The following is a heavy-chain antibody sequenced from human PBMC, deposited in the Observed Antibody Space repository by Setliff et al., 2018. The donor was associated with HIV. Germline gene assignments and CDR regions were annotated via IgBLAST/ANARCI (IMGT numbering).Heavy chain of an antibody. J-gene: IGHJ3*02. Sequence: TLSLTCAVSGDSVSGYYWSWIRQPAGRGLGGIGRVHNSAGSNYNPSLKSRVTMSVDTAKNQLSLKLTAVSAADTAVYYCARDRIEVLADSPHDVFDIWGRGIMVTVSS. CDR1: GDSVSGYY. V-gene: IGHV4-4*07. CDR2: VHNSAGS. D-gene: IGHD3-22*01. CDR3: ARDRIEVLADSPHDVFDI.